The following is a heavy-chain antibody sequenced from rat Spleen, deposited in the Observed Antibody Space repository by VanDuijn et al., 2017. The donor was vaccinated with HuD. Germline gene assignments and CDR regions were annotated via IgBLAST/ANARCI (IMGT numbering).Heavy chain of an antibody. D-gene: IGHD1-9*01. CDR3: ARRHYGYTDYFDY. CDR2: ISYDGGST. J-gene: IGHJ2*01. V-gene: IGHV5-25*01. CDR1: GFTFSNYG. Sequence: EVQLVESGGGLVQPGRSMKLSCVASGFTFSNYGMAWVRQAPKKGLEWVAYISYDGGSTYYRDPVKGRFTISRDNAKSTLSLQMDSLRSEDTATYYCARRHYGYTDYFDYWGQGVMVTDSS.